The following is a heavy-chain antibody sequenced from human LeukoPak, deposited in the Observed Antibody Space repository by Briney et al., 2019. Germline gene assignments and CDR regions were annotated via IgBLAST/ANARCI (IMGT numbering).Heavy chain of an antibody. CDR2: ISSSSSYI. V-gene: IGHV3-21*01. CDR3: ARGVVYYDFWSGWESPDMDV. J-gene: IGHJ6*03. Sequence: TGRSLRLSCAASGFTFSSYSMNWVRQAPGKGLEWVSSISSSSSYIYYADSVKGRFTISRDNAKNSLYLQMNSLRAEDTAVYYCARGVVYYDFWSGWESPDMDVWGKGTTVTVSS. D-gene: IGHD3-3*01. CDR1: GFTFSSYS.